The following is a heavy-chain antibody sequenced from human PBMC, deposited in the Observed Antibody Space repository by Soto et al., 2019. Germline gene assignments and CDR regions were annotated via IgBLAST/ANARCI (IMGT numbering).Heavy chain of an antibody. CDR2: ISHSGST. V-gene: IGHV4-34*01. CDR3: ARGDRVSSGWYGRPNIEETRNAFDI. Sequence: SETLSLTCAVYGGSFSGYYWSWIRQPPGKGLEWIGEISHSGSTNYNPSLKSRVTISVDTSKNQFSLKLSSVTAADTAVYYCARGDRVSSGWYGRPNIEETRNAFDIWGQGKMVTVS. D-gene: IGHD6-19*01. J-gene: IGHJ3*02. CDR1: GGSFSGYY.